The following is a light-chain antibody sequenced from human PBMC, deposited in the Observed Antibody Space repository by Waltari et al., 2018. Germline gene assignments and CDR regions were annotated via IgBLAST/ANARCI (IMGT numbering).Light chain of an antibody. V-gene: IGLV2-14*03. CDR2: DVS. CDR1: SSDVGGSDS. CDR3: GSYTSSTTLA. J-gene: IGLJ1*01. Sequence: QSALTQPASVSGSPGQSITISCTGTSSDVGGSDSVPWYQQHPGKAPKLILYDVSNRPLEVSHRFSGSKSGNTASLTISGLQADDEAEYYCGSYTSSTTLAFGTGTKVTVL.